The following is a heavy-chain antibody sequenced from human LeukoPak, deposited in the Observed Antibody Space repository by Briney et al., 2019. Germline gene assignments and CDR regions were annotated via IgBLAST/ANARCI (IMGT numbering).Heavy chain of an antibody. CDR1: GFTFSSSA. J-gene: IGHJ4*02. Sequence: GGSLRLSCAASGFTFSSSAMTWVRQGPGKGLEWLSTITGSGDSTYFADSVKSRFTISRDNSNNILYLQMNSLRVEDTAVYYCAKGRYSTSSAIDYWGQGTLVTVSS. D-gene: IGHD6-6*01. V-gene: IGHV3-23*01. CDR3: AKGRYSTSSAIDY. CDR2: ITGSGDST.